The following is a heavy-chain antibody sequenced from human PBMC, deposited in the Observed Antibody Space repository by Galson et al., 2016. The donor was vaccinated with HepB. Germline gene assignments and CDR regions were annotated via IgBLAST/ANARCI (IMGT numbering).Heavy chain of an antibody. Sequence: LSLTCAVSGASISDSNWWTWVRHVPGKGLEWIGEIYHTGTSNNNPFLSSRFTLSVDKSRNQFSLNLPSVSAANTAVYYCARAAIIPGARMVFDPWGQGILVTVSS. J-gene: IGHJ5*02. CDR3: ARAAIIPGARMVFDP. D-gene: IGHD2-8*01. CDR2: IYHTGTS. V-gene: IGHV4-4*02. CDR1: GASISDSNW.